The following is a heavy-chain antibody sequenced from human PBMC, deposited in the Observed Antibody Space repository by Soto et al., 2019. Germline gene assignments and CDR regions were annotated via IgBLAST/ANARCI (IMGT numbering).Heavy chain of an antibody. CDR2: IRQDGSQT. J-gene: IGHJ4*02. D-gene: IGHD3-3*01. CDR3: ARDTTIFGVVPGY. CDR1: GFTFSGHW. Sequence: EVHLVESGGGLVQPGGSLRLSCEASGFTFSGHWMTWVRQSPGKGLQWVANIRQDGSQTYYVDSVKGRFTVSRDNAKNSLYLQMNSLRAEDTAVYYCARDTTIFGVVPGYWGQGTLVTVSS. V-gene: IGHV3-7*01.